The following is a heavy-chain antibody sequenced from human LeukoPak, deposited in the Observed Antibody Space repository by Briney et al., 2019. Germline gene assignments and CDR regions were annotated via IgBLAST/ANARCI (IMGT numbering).Heavy chain of an antibody. CDR1: GFTFSSYW. J-gene: IGHJ5*02. D-gene: IGHD3-22*01. CDR2: INSDGSST. Sequence: PGGSLRLSCAASGFTFSSYWMHWVRQAPGKGLVWVSRINSDGSSTSYADSVKGRFTISRDNAKNTLYLRMNSLRAEDTAVYYCTRSRGYTKYNWFDPWGQGTLVTVSS. CDR3: TRSRGYTKYNWFDP. V-gene: IGHV3-74*01.